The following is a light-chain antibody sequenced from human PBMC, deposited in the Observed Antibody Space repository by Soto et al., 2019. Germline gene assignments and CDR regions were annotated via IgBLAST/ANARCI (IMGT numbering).Light chain of an antibody. CDR1: QSISSW. V-gene: IGKV1-5*01. J-gene: IGKJ1*01. CDR2: DAS. CDR3: QQYQIDWT. Sequence: DIQMTQSPSTLSASVGDRVTITFRASQSISSWLAWFQQKPGKAPKLLIYDASSLQSGVPSRFSGSGSGTEFTLTISSLQPDDFATYYCQQYQIDWTFGQGTKVDIK.